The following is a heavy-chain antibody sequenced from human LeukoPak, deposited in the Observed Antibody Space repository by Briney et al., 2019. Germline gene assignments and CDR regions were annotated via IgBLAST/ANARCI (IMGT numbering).Heavy chain of an antibody. V-gene: IGHV3-33*08. D-gene: IGHD3-22*01. Sequence: PGGSLRLSCAASGFTFRSYNMNWVRQAPGKGLEWVAVAYHDEWPGNSKYYVDSVKGRFTVSRDNSKNTLYLQMSSLRAEDTAVYYCATGSGYYYDHWGQGTLVTVSS. CDR3: ATGSGYYYDH. J-gene: IGHJ4*02. CDR2: AYHDEWPGNSK. CDR1: GFTFRSYN.